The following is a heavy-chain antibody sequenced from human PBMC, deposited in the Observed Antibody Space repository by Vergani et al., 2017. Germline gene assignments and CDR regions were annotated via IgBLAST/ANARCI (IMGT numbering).Heavy chain of an antibody. J-gene: IGHJ3*02. D-gene: IGHD2-21*01. CDR1: GGSLDIHSQT. CDR3: VRVLHTSYILGAFDI. V-gene: IGHV4-61*02. CDR2: IDVKGNS. Sequence: QAQLQESGPRLVKPSQTLSLTCSFSGGSLDIHSQTWGWIRQPAGEGLEWIGLIDVKGNSNFCPSPESRVTMSADASRGRFSLNLRSVTNSDTAVYYCVRVLHTSYILGAFDIWGQGIKVTVSS.